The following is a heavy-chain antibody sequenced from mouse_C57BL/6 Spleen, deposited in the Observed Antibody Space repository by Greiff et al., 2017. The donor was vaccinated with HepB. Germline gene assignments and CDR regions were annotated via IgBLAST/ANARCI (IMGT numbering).Heavy chain of an antibody. CDR2: IRIKSSNYAT. CDR3: VRSGFDD. Sequence: EVMLVESGGGLVQPKGSLKLSCAASGFTFNTYSMHWVRQAPGKGLEWVARIRIKSSNYATCYADSVKDRFTSSRDDSQNMLYLQMNNLKTEDTAMYYCVRSGFDDWGQGTTLTVSS. CDR1: GFTFNTYS. D-gene: IGHD4-1*01. J-gene: IGHJ2*01. V-gene: IGHV10-3*01.